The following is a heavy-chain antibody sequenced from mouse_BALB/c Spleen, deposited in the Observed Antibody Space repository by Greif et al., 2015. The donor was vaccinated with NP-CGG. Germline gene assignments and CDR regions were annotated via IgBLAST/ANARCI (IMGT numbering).Heavy chain of an antibody. Sequence: EVQVVESGPSLVKPSQTLSLTCSVTGGSITSGYWNWIRKFPGNKLEYMGYISYSGSTYYNPSLKSRISITRDTSKNQYYLQLNSVTTEDTATYYCARYYYGSSYYFDYWGQGTTLTVSS. D-gene: IGHD1-1*01. CDR2: ISYSGST. J-gene: IGHJ2*01. V-gene: IGHV3-8*02. CDR1: GGSITSGY. CDR3: ARYYYGSSYYFDY.